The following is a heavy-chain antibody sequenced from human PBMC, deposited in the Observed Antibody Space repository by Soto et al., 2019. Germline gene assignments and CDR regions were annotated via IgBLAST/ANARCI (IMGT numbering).Heavy chain of an antibody. CDR3: ARQPYDFWSGYYFDY. CDR1: GGSISSSSYY. CDR2: IYYSGST. D-gene: IGHD3-3*01. V-gene: IGHV4-39*01. J-gene: IGHJ4*02. Sequence: PSETLSLTCTVSGGSISSSSYYWGWIRQPPGKGLEWIGSIYYSGSTYYNPSLKSRVTISVDTSKNQFSLKLSSVTAADTAVYYCARQPYDFWSGYYFDYWGQGTLVTVSS.